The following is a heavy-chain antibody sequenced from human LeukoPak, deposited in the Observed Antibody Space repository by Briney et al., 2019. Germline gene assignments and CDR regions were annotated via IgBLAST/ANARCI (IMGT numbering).Heavy chain of an antibody. V-gene: IGHV3-48*03. Sequence: GGSLRLSCAASGSTFSSHEMNWVRQAPGKGLEWASYISSSGSTIYYADSVKGRFTISRDNAKNSLYLQMNSLRAEDTAVYYCAELGITMIGGVWGKGTTVTISS. CDR2: ISSSGSTI. J-gene: IGHJ6*04. CDR1: GSTFSSHE. D-gene: IGHD3-10*02. CDR3: AELGITMIGGV.